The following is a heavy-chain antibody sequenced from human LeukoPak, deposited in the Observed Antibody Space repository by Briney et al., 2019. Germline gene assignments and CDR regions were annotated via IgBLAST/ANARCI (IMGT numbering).Heavy chain of an antibody. CDR2: IWSDGGK. V-gene: IGHV2-5*02. D-gene: IGHD2-2*01. J-gene: IGHJ4*02. CDR1: GFSLDTFEVG. Sequence: SGPTLVKPTQTLTLTCTFSGFSLDTFEVGVGWIRQPPGKALEWLAVIWSDGGKRYNPSLRTGLTISKDTSKDQVVLTMTNMDPVDTATYFCAHTSRCYHFGYWGQGVLVTVSS. CDR3: AHTSRCYHFGY.